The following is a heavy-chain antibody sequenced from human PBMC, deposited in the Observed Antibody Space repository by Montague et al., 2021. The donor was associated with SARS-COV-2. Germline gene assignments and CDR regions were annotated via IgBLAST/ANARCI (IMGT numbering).Heavy chain of an antibody. D-gene: IGHD3-10*01. CDR2: MYYSGST. Sequence: SETLSLTCTVYGGSISSSNYYWGWIRQPPGKGLEWIGNMYYSGSTYYNPSLKSRVTISIDTTKNLFYLKLSSVTAAATAVYYCARDDIVLQGVTKGMDVWGQGTTVTVSS. J-gene: IGHJ6*02. CDR1: GGSISSSNYY. V-gene: IGHV4-39*07. CDR3: ARDDIVLQGVTKGMDV.